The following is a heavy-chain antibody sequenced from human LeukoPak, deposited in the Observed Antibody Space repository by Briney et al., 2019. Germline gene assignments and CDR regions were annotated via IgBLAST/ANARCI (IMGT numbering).Heavy chain of an antibody. CDR1: GGSFSGYY. D-gene: IGHD6-6*01. CDR3: ARRGYSSYTDY. Sequence: SETLSLTCAVYGGSFSGYYWSWIRQPPGKGLEWIGEINHSGSTNYNPSLKSRVTISVDTSKNQFSLKLSSVTAADTAVYYCARRGYSSYTDYWGQGTLATVSS. CDR2: INHSGST. V-gene: IGHV4-34*01. J-gene: IGHJ4*02.